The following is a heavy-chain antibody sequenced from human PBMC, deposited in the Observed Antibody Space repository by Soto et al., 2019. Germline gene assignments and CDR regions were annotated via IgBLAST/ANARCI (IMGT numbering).Heavy chain of an antibody. D-gene: IGHD2-2*02. J-gene: IGHJ5*02. CDR1: GFTFSSYA. CDR2: ISGSGGST. CDR3: AKGDIVVVPAAIPQEWFDP. V-gene: IGHV3-23*01. Sequence: HPGGSLRLSCAASGFTFSSYAMSWVRQAPGKGLEWVSAISGSGGSTYYADSVKGRFTISRDNSKNTLYLQMNSLRAEDTAVYYCAKGDIVVVPAAIPQEWFDPWGQGTLVTVSS.